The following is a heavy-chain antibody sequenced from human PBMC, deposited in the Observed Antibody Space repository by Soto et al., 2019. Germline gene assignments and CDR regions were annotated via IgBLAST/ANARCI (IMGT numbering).Heavy chain of an antibody. CDR3: ARRYSSGWSGA. J-gene: IGHJ5*02. V-gene: IGHV4-59*08. D-gene: IGHD6-19*01. Sequence: QVQLQESGPGLVKPSETLSLTCTVSGDSISSYYWSWIRQPPGKGLEWIGYMYYSGNTKYNPSLKSRVAISVDTSKNQFSLRLSSVTAADTAIYYCARRYSSGWSGAWGQGTLVTVSS. CDR2: MYYSGNT. CDR1: GDSISSYY.